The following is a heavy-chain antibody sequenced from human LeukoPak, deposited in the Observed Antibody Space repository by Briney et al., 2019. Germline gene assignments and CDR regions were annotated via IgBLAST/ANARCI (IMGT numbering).Heavy chain of an antibody. CDR2: IYSGGST. CDR1: EFSVGSNY. Sequence: QAGGSLRLSCAASEFSVGSNYMTWVRQAPGKGLEWVSLIYSGGSTYYADSVKGRFTISRDNSKNTLYLQMNSLRAEDTAVYYCARGIRGVIPGYWGQGTLVTVSS. V-gene: IGHV3-66*01. CDR3: ARGIRGVIPGY. D-gene: IGHD3-10*01. J-gene: IGHJ4*02.